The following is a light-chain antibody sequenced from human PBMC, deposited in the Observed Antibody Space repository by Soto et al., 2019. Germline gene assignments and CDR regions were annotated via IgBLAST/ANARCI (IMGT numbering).Light chain of an antibody. J-gene: IGKJ5*01. Sequence: ETVMTQSPATLSVSPGARAPLSCRASQSVSSKLAWYQQKPGQAPRLLIYGASTRATGIPARFSGSGSGTEFTLSISSLQSEDSAVYYCQQYNNWPPITFGQGTRLEIK. CDR2: GAS. CDR3: QQYNNWPPIT. CDR1: QSVSSK. V-gene: IGKV3D-15*01.